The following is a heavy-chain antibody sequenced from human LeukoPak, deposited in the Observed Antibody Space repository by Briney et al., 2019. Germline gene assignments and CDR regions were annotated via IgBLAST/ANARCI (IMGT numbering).Heavy chain of an antibody. V-gene: IGHV1-2*02. D-gene: IGHD1-26*01. J-gene: IGHJ4*02. CDR3: ARTAVGATDFDY. CDR1: GYTFTGYY. Sequence: ASEKVSCKASGYTFTGYYMHWVRQAPGQGLEWMGWINPNSGGTNYAQKFQGRVTMTRDTSISTAYMELSRLRSDDTAVYYCARTAVGATDFDYWGQGTLVTVSS. CDR2: INPNSGGT.